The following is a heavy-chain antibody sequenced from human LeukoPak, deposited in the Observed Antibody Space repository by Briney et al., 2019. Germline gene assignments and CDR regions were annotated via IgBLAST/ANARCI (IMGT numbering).Heavy chain of an antibody. CDR1: GGSFSGYY. V-gene: IGHV4-34*01. D-gene: IGHD5-24*01. J-gene: IGHJ3*02. CDR2: INHSGST. CDR3: ARDGNAFDI. Sequence: SETLSLTCAVYGGSFSGYYWNWIRQPPGKGLEWIGEINHSGSTNYNPSLKSRVTISVDTSKNQFSLRLTSVTAADTAVYYCARDGNAFDIWGQGTMVTVSS.